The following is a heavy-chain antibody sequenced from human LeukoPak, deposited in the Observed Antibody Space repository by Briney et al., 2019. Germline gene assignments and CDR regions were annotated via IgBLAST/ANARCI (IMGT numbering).Heavy chain of an antibody. V-gene: IGHV1-2*02. CDR1: GYTLTDYF. CDR2: INPKSGGS. CDR3: ARGVGATAVFDI. J-gene: IGHJ3*02. Sequence: GASVKVSCKASGYTLTDYFIHWVRQAPGQGLEWMGWINPKSGGSNYAQKFLGRVTMTRDTSISTAYMELSRLRSDDTAVYYCARGVGATAVFDIWGQGTMVTVSS. D-gene: IGHD1-26*01.